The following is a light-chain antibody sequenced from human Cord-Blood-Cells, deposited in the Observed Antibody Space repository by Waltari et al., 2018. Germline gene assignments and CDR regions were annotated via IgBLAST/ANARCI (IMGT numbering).Light chain of an antibody. J-gene: IGLJ2*01. CDR2: DVS. CDR1: SSDVGGYNY. Sequence: QSALTQPRSVSGSPGQSVTISCTGTSSDVGGYNYVSWYHQHPGNTPKLMIYDVSKRPSGVPDRFSGSKSGNPASLTISGLQAEDEADYYCCSYAGSYTFERMVFGGGTKLTVL. V-gene: IGLV2-11*01. CDR3: CSYAGSYTFERMV.